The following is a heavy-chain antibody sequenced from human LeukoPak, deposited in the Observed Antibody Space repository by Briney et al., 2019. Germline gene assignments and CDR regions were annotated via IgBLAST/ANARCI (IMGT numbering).Heavy chain of an antibody. D-gene: IGHD3-10*01. Sequence: SQTLSLTCTVSGGSISSGSYYWSWIRQPAGKGLEWIGRIYTSGSTNYNPSLKSRVTMSVDASKKQFSLKLSSVTAADSAVYYCASSGYYGSGSYFGYWGQGTLVTVSS. CDR3: ASSGYYGSGSYFGY. CDR2: IYTSGST. CDR1: GGSISSGSYY. J-gene: IGHJ4*02. V-gene: IGHV4-61*02.